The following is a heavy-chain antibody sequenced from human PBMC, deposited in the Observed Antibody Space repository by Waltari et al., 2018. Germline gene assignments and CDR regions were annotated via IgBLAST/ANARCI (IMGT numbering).Heavy chain of an antibody. J-gene: IGHJ6*03. D-gene: IGHD3-3*01. CDR1: GFSLSNARMG. CDR2: IFSNDEK. V-gene: IGHV2-26*01. CDR3: ARIERYDFWSGYYINYYYYMDV. Sequence: VTLKESGPVLVKPTETLTLTCTVSGFSLSNARMGVSWIRQPPGKALEWLAHIFSNDEKSYSTSLKSRLTISKDTSKSQVVLTMTNMDPVDTATYYCARIERYDFWSGYYINYYYYMDVWGKGTTVTVSS.